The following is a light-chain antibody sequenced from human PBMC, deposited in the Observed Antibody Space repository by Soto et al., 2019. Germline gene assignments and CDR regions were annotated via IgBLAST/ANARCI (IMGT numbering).Light chain of an antibody. CDR1: SANIGTGYD. J-gene: IGLJ1*01. Sequence: QSVLTQPPSVSGAPGQRVTISCTGGSANIGTGYDVHWYQQVPGTAPKLLIYGNNNRPSGIPDRFSGPKSDTSASLAIAGLQAEDEADYYCQSYDSGLSTYVFGTGTKLTVL. CDR3: QSYDSGLSTYV. CDR2: GNN. V-gene: IGLV1-40*01.